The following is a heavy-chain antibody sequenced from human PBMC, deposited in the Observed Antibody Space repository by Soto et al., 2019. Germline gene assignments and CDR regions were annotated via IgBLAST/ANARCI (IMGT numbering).Heavy chain of an antibody. CDR2: ISYDGSNK. V-gene: IGHV3-30*18. CDR1: GFTFSSYG. J-gene: IGHJ2*01. D-gene: IGHD6-6*01. Sequence: GGSLRLSCAASGFTFSSYGMHWVRQAPGKGLEWVAVISYDGSNKYYADSVKGRFTISRDNSKNTLFLQMNSLRAEDTAIYYCAKERALIPARRNWYFDLWGRGTLVTVS. CDR3: AKERALIPARRNWYFDL.